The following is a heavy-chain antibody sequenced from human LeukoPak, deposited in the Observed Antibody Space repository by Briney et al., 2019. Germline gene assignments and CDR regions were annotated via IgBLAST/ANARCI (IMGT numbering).Heavy chain of an antibody. V-gene: IGHV1-24*01. CDR1: GYTLTELS. CDR2: FDPEDGET. J-gene: IGHJ5*02. Sequence: ASVKVSCKVSGYTLTELSMHWVRQAPGKGLEWMGGFDPEDGETIYAQKFQGRVTMTEDTSTDTAYMELSSLRSEDTAVYYCATDLYTAMVRGSWFDPWGQGTPVTVSS. D-gene: IGHD5-18*01. CDR3: ATDLYTAMVRGSWFDP.